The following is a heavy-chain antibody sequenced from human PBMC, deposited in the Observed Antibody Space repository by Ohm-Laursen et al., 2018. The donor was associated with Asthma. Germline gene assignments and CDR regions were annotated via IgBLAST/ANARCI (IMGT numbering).Heavy chain of an antibody. CDR2: ISTASTFI. J-gene: IGHJ4*02. Sequence: SLRLSCAAPGYTFSRYSIHWVRQFPGKGLEWVASISTASTFIYYADSVRGRFTTSRDNAKNSVYLQMNSLRAADTAVYYCATFNWGSRGFDFWGQGALVTVSS. CDR1: GYTFSRYS. V-gene: IGHV3-21*04. CDR3: ATFNWGSRGFDF. D-gene: IGHD7-27*01.